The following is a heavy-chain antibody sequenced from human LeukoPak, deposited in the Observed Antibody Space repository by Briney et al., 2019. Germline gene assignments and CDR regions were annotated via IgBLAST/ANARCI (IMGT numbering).Heavy chain of an antibody. Sequence: SETLSLTCTVSGGSISSYCWSWVRQPPGKGLEWIGYIYTSGSTNYTASLKSRVTISVDTSKNQFSLKLSSVTAADTAVYYCARHQWTVVVPAAIRGYDFWSGYYSNWFDPWGQGTLVTVSS. CDR2: IYTSGST. J-gene: IGHJ5*02. CDR1: GGSISSYC. V-gene: IGHV4-4*09. CDR3: ARHQWTVVVPAAIRGYDFWSGYYSNWFDP. D-gene: IGHD3-3*01.